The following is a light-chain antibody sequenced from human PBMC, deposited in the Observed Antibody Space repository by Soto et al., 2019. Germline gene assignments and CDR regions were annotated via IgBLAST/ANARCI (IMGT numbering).Light chain of an antibody. Sequence: EIVLTQSPATLSLSPGERATLSCRASQSVSSYLAWYQQKPGQAPRLLIYDASNRATGIPARFSGSGSGTDFSLTISCREPEDVAIYYCQPRSNLPRTFGQGTKLEIK. CDR1: QSVSSY. J-gene: IGKJ2*01. V-gene: IGKV3-11*01. CDR3: QPRSNLPRT. CDR2: DAS.